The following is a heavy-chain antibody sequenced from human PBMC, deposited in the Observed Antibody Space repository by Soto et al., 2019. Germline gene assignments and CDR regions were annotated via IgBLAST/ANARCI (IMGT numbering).Heavy chain of an antibody. Sequence: EVQLVESGGGLVQFGGSLRLSCAASGFTFSSYWMHWVRQVPGKGLVWVSRIKGDETNTGYADSVKGRCTISRDNVNNTLYLQMNSLRPEGTAVYYCARGLSGYYGFDYWGQGTLVTVSS. CDR1: GFTFSSYW. CDR2: IKGDETNT. D-gene: IGHD5-12*01. CDR3: ARGLSGYYGFDY. V-gene: IGHV3-74*01. J-gene: IGHJ4*02.